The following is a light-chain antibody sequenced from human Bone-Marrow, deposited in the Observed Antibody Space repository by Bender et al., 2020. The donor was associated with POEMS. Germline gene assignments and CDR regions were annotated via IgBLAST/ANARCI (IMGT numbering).Light chain of an antibody. J-gene: IGLJ1*01. Sequence: QSALTQPASVSGSPGQSITISCTGTSSDVGSYNLVSWYQQHPGKGPKCIIYQGTKRPSGVSNRFSGSKSGNTASLTISGLQAEDEADYYCSSYTSSSTFVFGTGTKVTVL. CDR1: SSDVGSYNL. CDR3: SSYTSSSTFV. CDR2: QGT. V-gene: IGLV2-14*02.